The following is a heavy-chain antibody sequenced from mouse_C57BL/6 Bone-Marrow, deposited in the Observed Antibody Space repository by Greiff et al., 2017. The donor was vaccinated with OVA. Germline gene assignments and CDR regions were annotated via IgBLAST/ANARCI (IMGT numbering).Heavy chain of an antibody. CDR1: GFTFSDYY. J-gene: IGHJ1*03. Sequence: DVMLVESGGGLVQPGGSLKLSCAASGFTFSDYYMYWVRQTPEKRLEWVAYISNGGGSTYYPDTVKGRFTISRDNAKNTLYLQMSRLKSEDTAMYYCASTLLPFYWYFDVWGTGTTVTVSS. CDR2: ISNGGGST. D-gene: IGHD2-1*01. CDR3: ASTLLPFYWYFDV. V-gene: IGHV5-12*01.